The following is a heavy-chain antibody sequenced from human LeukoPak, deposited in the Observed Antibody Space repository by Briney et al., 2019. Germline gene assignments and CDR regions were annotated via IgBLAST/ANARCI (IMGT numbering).Heavy chain of an antibody. CDR3: ARGYQLLYYGMDV. J-gene: IGHJ6*02. Sequence: KPSETLSLTCAVYGGSFSGYYWSWIRQPPGKGLEWIGEINHSGSTNYNPSLKSRVTISVDTSKNQFSLKLSSVTAADTAVYYCARGYQLLYYGMDVWGQGPRSPSP. CDR1: GGSFSGYY. CDR2: INHSGST. V-gene: IGHV4-34*01. D-gene: IGHD2-2*01.